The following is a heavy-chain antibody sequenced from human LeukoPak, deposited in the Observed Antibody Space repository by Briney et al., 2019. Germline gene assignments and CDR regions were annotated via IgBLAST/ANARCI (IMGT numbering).Heavy chain of an antibody. CDR1: GIIFSTYA. Sequence: GGSLRLSCEFSGIIFSTYAMNWVRKPPGKVLGWISYFSGSSSGSTSIIHYADSVKGRFTISRDDAKNSLHLQMDSLSAEDTAVYYCARGFWSGYYTEDWGQGALVIVSS. J-gene: IGHJ4*02. V-gene: IGHV3-48*04. CDR2: FSGSSSGSTSII. CDR3: ARGFWSGYYTED. D-gene: IGHD3-3*01.